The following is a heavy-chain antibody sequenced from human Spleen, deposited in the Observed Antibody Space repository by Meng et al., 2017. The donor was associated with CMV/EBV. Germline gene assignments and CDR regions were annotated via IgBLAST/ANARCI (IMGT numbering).Heavy chain of an antibody. CDR3: ARDRVEYSSSSGAFDI. V-gene: IGHV3-21*01. D-gene: IGHD6-6*01. Sequence: GESLKISCAASGFTFSSYWMSWVRQAPGKGLEWVSCISSSSTYIYYADSVKGRFTISRDNAKNSLYLQMNSLRAEDTAVYYCARDRVEYSSSSGAFDIWGQGTMVTVSS. J-gene: IGHJ3*02. CDR1: GFTFSSYW. CDR2: ISSSSTYI.